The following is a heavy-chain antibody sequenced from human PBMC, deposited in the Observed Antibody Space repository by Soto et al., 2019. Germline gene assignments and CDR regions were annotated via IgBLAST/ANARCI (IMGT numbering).Heavy chain of an antibody. CDR2: INPNSGGT. Sequence: GASVKVSCKDSGYTFTVYYMHWVRQAPGQGLEWMGWINPNSGGTNYAQKFQGWVTMTRDTSISTAYMELSRLRSDDTAVYYCARGPSVTLVLVWYFDLWGRGTLVTVSS. D-gene: IGHD4-4*01. CDR1: GYTFTVYY. CDR3: ARGPSVTLVLVWYFDL. J-gene: IGHJ2*01. V-gene: IGHV1-2*04.